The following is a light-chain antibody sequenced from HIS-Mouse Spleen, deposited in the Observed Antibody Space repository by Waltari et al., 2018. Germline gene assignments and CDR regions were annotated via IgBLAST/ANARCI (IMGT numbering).Light chain of an antibody. V-gene: IGLV3-10*01. Sequence: SYELTQPPSVSVSPGQPARITCAGDALPKKYAYWYQQKSGQAPVLVNYEDSKRPSGIPGRFSGSSSGTMATLTISGAQVEDEADYYCYSTDSSGNHRVFGGGTKLTVL. J-gene: IGLJ2*01. CDR2: EDS. CDR3: YSTDSSGNHRV. CDR1: ALPKKY.